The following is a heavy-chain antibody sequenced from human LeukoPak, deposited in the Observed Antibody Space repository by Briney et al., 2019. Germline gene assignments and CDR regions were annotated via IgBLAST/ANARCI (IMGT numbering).Heavy chain of an antibody. D-gene: IGHD5-18*01. CDR1: GFTFDDYA. CDR2: ISGDGGST. V-gene: IGHV3-43*02. CDR3: AKAAGYSYGYNYYYGMDV. J-gene: IGHJ6*02. Sequence: GGSLRLSCAASGFTFDDYAMHWVRQAPGKGLEWVSLISGDGGSTYYADSVKGRFTISRDNSKDSLYLQMNSLRTEDTALYYCAKAAGYSYGYNYYYGMDVWGQGTTVTVSS.